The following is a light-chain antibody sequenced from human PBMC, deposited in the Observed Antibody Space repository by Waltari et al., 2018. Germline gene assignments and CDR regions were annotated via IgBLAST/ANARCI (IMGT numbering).Light chain of an antibody. Sequence: QLLVTQSPSASASLGASVKLTCTLSSAHTSYAIPWPQHQAEKGPRFLMSVNRYGEHTKGDGIPDRFSGSSSGAERYLTIYSLQSEDEADYYCQTWDTNIVVFGGGTKVTVL. CDR2: VNRYGEH. V-gene: IGLV4-69*01. CDR1: SAHTSYA. J-gene: IGLJ2*01. CDR3: QTWDTNIVV.